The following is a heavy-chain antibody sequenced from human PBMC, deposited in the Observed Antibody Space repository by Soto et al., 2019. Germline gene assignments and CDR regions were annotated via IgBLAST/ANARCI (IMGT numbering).Heavy chain of an antibody. D-gene: IGHD4-17*01. CDR1: GYTFTRYG. Sequence: ASVKVSCKTSGYTFTRYGISWVRQAPGQGLEWMGWISGYDGRTNFAQKVQDRVTMTTDTSASTAYMELSSLRSEDTAVYYCARDTAPSDVWGQGTTVTVSS. J-gene: IGHJ6*02. CDR2: ISGYDGRT. CDR3: ARDTAPSDV. V-gene: IGHV1-18*01.